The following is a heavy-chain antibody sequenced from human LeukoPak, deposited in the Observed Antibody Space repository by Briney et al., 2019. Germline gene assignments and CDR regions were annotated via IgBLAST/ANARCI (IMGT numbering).Heavy chain of an antibody. J-gene: IGHJ4*02. V-gene: IGHV4-59*01. CDR3: ASLASLYYYGSRSFDY. Sequence: PSETLSLTCTVSGGSISSYYWSWIRQPPGKGLEWIGYIYYSGSTNYNPSLKSRVTISVDTSKNQFSLKLSSVTAADTAVYYCASLASLYYYGSRSFDYWGQGTLVTVSS. D-gene: IGHD3-10*01. CDR2: IYYSGST. CDR1: GGSISSYY.